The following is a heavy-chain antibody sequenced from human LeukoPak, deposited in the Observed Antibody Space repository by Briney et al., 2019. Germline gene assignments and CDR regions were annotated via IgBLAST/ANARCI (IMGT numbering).Heavy chain of an antibody. V-gene: IGHV3-7*01. D-gene: IGHD6-19*01. CDR3: ARANLGIAVAGQDY. CDR1: GFTFSSNW. CDR2: IKQDGSEK. J-gene: IGHJ4*02. Sequence: GGSLRLSCAASGFTFSSNWMSWVRQAPGKGLEWVANIKQDGSEKYYVDSVKGRFTISRDNAKNSLYLQMNSLRAEDTAVYYCARANLGIAVAGQDYWGQGTLVTVSS.